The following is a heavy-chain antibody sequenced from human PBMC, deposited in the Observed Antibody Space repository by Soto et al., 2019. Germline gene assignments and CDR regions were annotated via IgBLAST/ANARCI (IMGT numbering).Heavy chain of an antibody. D-gene: IGHD6-13*01. V-gene: IGHV6-1*01. J-gene: IGHJ4*02. CDR3: ARERAAAAQDY. Sequence: SQTLPLICAISGDSVSSNSAASNCVTQSPSRGLGWLGRTYYRSKWYNDYAVSVKSRITINPDTSKNQFSLQLNSVTPEDTAVYYCARERAAAAQDYWGQGTLVTVSS. CDR2: TYYRSKWYN. CDR1: GDSVSSNSAA.